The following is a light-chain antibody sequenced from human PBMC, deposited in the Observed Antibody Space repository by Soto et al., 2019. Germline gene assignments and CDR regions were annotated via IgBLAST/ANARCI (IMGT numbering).Light chain of an antibody. CDR1: QNVTSTY. CDR3: QQYDISPRT. J-gene: IGKJ1*01. CDR2: GAS. Sequence: EIVLTQSPGTLSLSPGERATLSCRASQNVTSTYLAWYQQKPGQAPRLLIYGASSRATGIPERFSGSGSGTDFTLTISRLEPEDFAVYYCQQYDISPRTFGQGTKVEIK. V-gene: IGKV3-20*01.